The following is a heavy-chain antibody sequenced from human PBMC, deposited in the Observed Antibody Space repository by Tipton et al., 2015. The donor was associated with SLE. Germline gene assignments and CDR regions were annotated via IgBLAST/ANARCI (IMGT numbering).Heavy chain of an antibody. J-gene: IGHJ4*02. CDR1: GGSISNYY. V-gene: IGHV4-59*08. Sequence: TLSLTCTVSGGSISNYYWSWIRQPPGKRLEWIGYMSNSGGANYNPSLGSRVTISVDRSKNQFSLKLSSVTAADTAVYYCARGPLPYGSGTYFDDWGQGTLVTVSS. CDR2: MSNSGGA. CDR3: ARGPLPYGSGTYFDD. D-gene: IGHD3-10*01.